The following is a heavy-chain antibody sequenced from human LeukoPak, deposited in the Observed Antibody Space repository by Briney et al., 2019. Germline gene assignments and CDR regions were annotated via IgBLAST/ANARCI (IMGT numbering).Heavy chain of an antibody. CDR1: GGSVSSGTFH. Sequence: SETLSLTCTVSGGSVSSGTFHWSWIRQHPGKGLEWIGYIYYSGSTYYNPSLKSRVTISADTSKNQFSLKLDSVTAADTAVYYCARAESNWFDPWGQGTLVTVPS. CDR3: ARAESNWFDP. J-gene: IGHJ5*02. V-gene: IGHV4-31*03. CDR2: IYYSGST.